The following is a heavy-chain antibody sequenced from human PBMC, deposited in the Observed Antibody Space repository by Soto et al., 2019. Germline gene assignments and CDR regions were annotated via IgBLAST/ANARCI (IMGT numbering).Heavy chain of an antibody. D-gene: IGHD5-12*01. CDR1: GFTFNIYA. Sequence: EVQLLESGGGLVQPGGSLTLSCAASGFTFNIYAINWVRQAPGKGLEWVSTITGSGDRTYYADSVKGRFTISRHNSKNTMYLQMNSLRAEDTAIYYCAKDRRVATLDAFDIWGQGTMVTVSS. CDR3: AKDRRVATLDAFDI. J-gene: IGHJ3*02. CDR2: ITGSGDRT. V-gene: IGHV3-23*01.